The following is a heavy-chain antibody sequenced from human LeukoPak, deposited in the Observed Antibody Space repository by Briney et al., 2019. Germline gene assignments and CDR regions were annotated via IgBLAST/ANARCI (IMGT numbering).Heavy chain of an antibody. J-gene: IGHJ4*02. Sequence: SQTLSLTCTVSGGSISSGGYYWSWIRQPPGKGLEWIGYIYHSGSTYYNPSLKSRVTISVDRSKNQFSLKLSSVTAADTAVYYCARGGYSYGFFDYWGQGTLVTVSS. D-gene: IGHD5-18*01. CDR3: ARGGYSYGFFDY. CDR2: IYHSGST. V-gene: IGHV4-30-2*01. CDR1: GGSISSGGYY.